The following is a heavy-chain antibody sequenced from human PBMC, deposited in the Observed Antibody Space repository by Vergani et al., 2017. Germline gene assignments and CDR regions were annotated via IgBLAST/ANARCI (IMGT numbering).Heavy chain of an antibody. V-gene: IGHV3-30*02. Sequence: VELVESGGGLVQPGGSLRLSCATSGFTLSNYDMQWIRQGPGKGLEFVAFIQFDGSNKYYADSVKGRFTLSRDFSKNTLYLQMNSLRTQDTATYYCAKHFRGWGMDYWGQGTQVIVSS. J-gene: IGHJ4*02. CDR2: IQFDGSNK. CDR1: GFTLSNYD. D-gene: IGHD3-16*01. CDR3: AKHFRGWGMDY.